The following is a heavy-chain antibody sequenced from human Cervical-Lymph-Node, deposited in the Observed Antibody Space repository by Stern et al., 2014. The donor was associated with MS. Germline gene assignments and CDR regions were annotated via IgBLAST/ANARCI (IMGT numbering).Heavy chain of an antibody. V-gene: IGHV1-69*01. CDR2: INPLFGTP. J-gene: IGHJ4*02. CDR3: TRDQGGIAAY. CDR1: GGTFNSNT. D-gene: IGHD6-13*01. Sequence: QVQLEESGAEVKKPGSSVKVSCKASGGTFNSNTISWVRQPPGQGLEWMGGINPLFGTPNYAPKFQGRLTATADESTSTAYMDLSSLRSEDTAVYFCTRDQGGIAAYWGQGTLVTVSS.